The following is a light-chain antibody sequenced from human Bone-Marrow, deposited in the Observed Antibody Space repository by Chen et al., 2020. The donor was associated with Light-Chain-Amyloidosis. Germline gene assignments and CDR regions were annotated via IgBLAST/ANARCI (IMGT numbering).Light chain of an antibody. CDR1: SGSIATNY. CDR3: QSYQGNSQGV. V-gene: IGLV6-57*01. J-gene: IGLJ3*02. CDR2: EDA. Sequence: NFMLTQPHSASESPGKTVIISCTRSSGSIATNYVQSYQQRPGSSPTTVIYEDAQRPYGVPDRFSGSIDRSSNSATLTISGLKTADETGYYCQSYQGNSQGVFGGGNKLAVL.